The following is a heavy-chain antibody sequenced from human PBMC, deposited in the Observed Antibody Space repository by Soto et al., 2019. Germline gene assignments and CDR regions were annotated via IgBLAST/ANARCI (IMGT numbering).Heavy chain of an antibody. CDR3: TTVLRFLEWVGGGPSWFDP. D-gene: IGHD3-3*01. Sequence: EVQLVESGGGLVKPGGSLRLSCAASGFTFSNAWMSWVRQAPGKGLEWVGRIKSKTDGGTTDYAAPVKGRFTISRDDSKNTLYLQMNSLKTEDTAVYYCTTVLRFLEWVGGGPSWFDPWGQGTLVTVSS. V-gene: IGHV3-15*01. CDR2: IKSKTDGGTT. CDR1: GFTFSNAW. J-gene: IGHJ5*02.